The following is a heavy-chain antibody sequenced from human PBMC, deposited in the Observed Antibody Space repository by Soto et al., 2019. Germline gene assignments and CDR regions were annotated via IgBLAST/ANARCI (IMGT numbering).Heavy chain of an antibody. CDR3: ARELLAHSYFDF. V-gene: IGHV4-4*07. J-gene: IGHJ4*02. CDR1: GGSVSNHY. CDR2: LYNAERT. Sequence: SETLSLTCTVSGGSVSNHYWSWIRQPAGKGLEWLGRLYNAERTNYNPSLKSRVTMSMDTSKNQFSLKLTSVTAADTAVYFCARELLAHSYFDFWGQGTPVTVSS.